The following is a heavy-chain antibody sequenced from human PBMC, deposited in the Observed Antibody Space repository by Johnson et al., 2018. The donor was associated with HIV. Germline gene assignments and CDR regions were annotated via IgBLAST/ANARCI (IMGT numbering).Heavy chain of an antibody. Sequence: VQLVESGGGVVRPGGSLRLSFAASGFTFDDYGMSWVRQAPGKGLAWVSYISSSGSTIYYADSVKGRFTISRDNSKNTLYLQMNSLKAEDTAVYYCVSSGCQRCAFDIWGQGTMVTVSS. V-gene: IGHV3-48*01. CDR3: VSSGCQRCAFDI. CDR1: GFTFDDYG. J-gene: IGHJ3*02. CDR2: ISSSGSTI. D-gene: IGHD6-19*01.